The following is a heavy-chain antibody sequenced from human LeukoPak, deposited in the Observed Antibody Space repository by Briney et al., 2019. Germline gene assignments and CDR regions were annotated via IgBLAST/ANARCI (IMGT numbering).Heavy chain of an antibody. CDR2: ISSSSSTM. CDR1: GFIFGTNS. CDR3: AGRYFQY. J-gene: IGHJ1*01. V-gene: IGHV3-48*02. D-gene: IGHD1-26*01. Sequence: GGSLRLSCAAPGFIFGTNSMNWVRQSPGKGLEWISYISSSSSTMYYADSVKGRFTISRDNAKNSLSLQMNGLRDEDTAVYYCAGRYFQYWGQGTLVTVSS.